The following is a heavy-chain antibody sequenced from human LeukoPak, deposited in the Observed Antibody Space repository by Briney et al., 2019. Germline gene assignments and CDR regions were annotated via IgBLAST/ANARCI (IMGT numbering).Heavy chain of an antibody. CDR3: AKRAGTTRNFDY. J-gene: IGHJ4*01. CDR1: GFTFSSYA. V-gene: IGHV3-23*01. CDR2: INPGGGST. D-gene: IGHD1-7*01. Sequence: PGGSLRLSCAASGFTFSSYAMSWVRLAPGKGLEWVSAINPGGGSTYSADSVRGRFTISRDNSKNTLYLQMNSLRAEDTAVYYCAKRAGTTRNFDYWGQEPWSPSPQ.